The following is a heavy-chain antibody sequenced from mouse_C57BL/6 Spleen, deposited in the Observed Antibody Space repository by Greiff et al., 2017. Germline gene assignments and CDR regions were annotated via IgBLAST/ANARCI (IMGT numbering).Heavy chain of an antibody. Sequence: QVQLQQPGAELVKPGASVKLSCKASGYTFTSYWMQWVKQRPGQGLEWIGEIDPSDSYTNSNQKFKGKATLTVDTSSSTAYMQLSSLTSEDSAVYYCARRATVVATGYFDVWGTGTTVTVSS. CDR2: IDPSDSYT. V-gene: IGHV1-50*01. CDR3: ARRATVVATGYFDV. D-gene: IGHD1-1*01. J-gene: IGHJ1*03. CDR1: GYTFTSYW.